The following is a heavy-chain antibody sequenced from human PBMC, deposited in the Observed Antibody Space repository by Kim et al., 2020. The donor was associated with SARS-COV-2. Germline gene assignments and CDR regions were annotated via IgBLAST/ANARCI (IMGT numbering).Heavy chain of an antibody. Sequence: ANSVKGRFTISRDNSKNTLYLQMGSLRAEDMAVYYCARVHSYYDYVWVDYWGQGTLVTVSS. D-gene: IGHD3-16*01. J-gene: IGHJ4*02. CDR3: ARVHSYYDYVWVDY. V-gene: IGHV3-64*01.